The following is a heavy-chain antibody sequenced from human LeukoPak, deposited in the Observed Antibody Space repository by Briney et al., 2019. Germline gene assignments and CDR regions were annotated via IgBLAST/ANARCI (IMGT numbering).Heavy chain of an antibody. CDR2: IYTSGST. V-gene: IGHV4-61*02. CDR1: GGSISSGGYY. CDR3: ASLLRYDSSGYQDFDY. D-gene: IGHD3-22*01. Sequence: SETLSLTCTVSGGSISSGGYYWSWIRQPAGKGLEWIGRIYTSGSTNYNPSLKSRVTISVDTSKNQFSLKLSSVTAADTAVYYCASLLRYDSSGYQDFDYWGQGTLVTVSS. J-gene: IGHJ4*02.